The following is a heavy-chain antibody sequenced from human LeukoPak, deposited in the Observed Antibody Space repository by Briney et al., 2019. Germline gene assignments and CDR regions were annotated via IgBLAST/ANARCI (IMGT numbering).Heavy chain of an antibody. V-gene: IGHV1-8*01. CDR3: ASRGYSGYGDRHAPAKYYYYGMDV. CDR1: GYTFTSYD. CDR2: MNPNSGNT. J-gene: IGHJ6*02. D-gene: IGHD5-12*01. Sequence: ASVKVSCKASGYTFTSYDINWVRQATGQGLEWMGWMNPNSGNTGYAQKFQGRVTMTRNTSISTAYMELSSLRSEDTAVYYCASRGYSGYGDRHAPAKYYYYGMDVWGQGTTVTVSS.